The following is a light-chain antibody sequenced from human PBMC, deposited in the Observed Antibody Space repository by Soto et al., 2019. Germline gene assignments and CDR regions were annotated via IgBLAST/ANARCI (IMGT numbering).Light chain of an antibody. Sequence: QSVLTQPPSASGSPGQSVAISCTGTSSDVGGYNYVSWYQQHPGKAPKLMIYEVNKRPSGAPDRFSGPKSGNTASLTVSGLQAEDEADYYCSSYAGSSNVFGTGNKVTVL. CDR1: SSDVGGYNY. V-gene: IGLV2-8*01. J-gene: IGLJ1*01. CDR2: EVN. CDR3: SSYAGSSNV.